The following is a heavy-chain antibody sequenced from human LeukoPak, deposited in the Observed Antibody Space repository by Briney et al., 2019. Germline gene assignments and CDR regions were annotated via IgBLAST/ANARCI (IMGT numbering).Heavy chain of an antibody. CDR1: GYTFTGYY. D-gene: IGHD3-22*01. J-gene: IGHJ3*02. V-gene: IGHV1-2*06. CDR3: ARDPVYYDSSGYNDAFDI. Sequence: ASVEVSCKASGYTFTGYYMHWVRQAPGQGLEWMGRINPNSGGTNYARKFQGRVTMTRDTSISTAHMELSRLRSDDTAVYYCARDPVYYDSSGYNDAFDIWGQGTMVTVSS. CDR2: INPNSGGT.